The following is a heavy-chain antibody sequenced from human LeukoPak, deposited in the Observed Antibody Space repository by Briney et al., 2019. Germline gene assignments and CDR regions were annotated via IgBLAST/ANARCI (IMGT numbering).Heavy chain of an antibody. Sequence: PGGSLRLSCTASGFTFGDYAMSWIRQPPGKGLEWTGEINHSGSTNYNPSLKSRVTISVDTPKNQFSLKLSSVTAADTAVYYCARAPDLDYGDYEWDYWGQGTLVTVSS. CDR1: GFTFGDYA. D-gene: IGHD4-17*01. V-gene: IGHV4-34*01. J-gene: IGHJ4*02. CDR2: INHSGST. CDR3: ARAPDLDYGDYEWDY.